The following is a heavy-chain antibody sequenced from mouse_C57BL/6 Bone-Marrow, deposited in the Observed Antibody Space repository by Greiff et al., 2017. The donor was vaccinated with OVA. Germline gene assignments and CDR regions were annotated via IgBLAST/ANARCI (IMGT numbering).Heavy chain of an antibody. Sequence: EVKLVESGPELVKPGASVKISCKASGYSFTDYNMNWVKQSNGKSLEWIGVINPNYGTTSYNQKFKGKATLTVDQSSSTAYMQLNSLTSEDSAVYYCAGGIYYYGSSPYYAMDYWGQGTSVTVSS. V-gene: IGHV1-39*01. CDR1: GYSFTDYN. D-gene: IGHD1-1*01. CDR2: INPNYGTT. CDR3: AGGIYYYGSSPYYAMDY. J-gene: IGHJ4*01.